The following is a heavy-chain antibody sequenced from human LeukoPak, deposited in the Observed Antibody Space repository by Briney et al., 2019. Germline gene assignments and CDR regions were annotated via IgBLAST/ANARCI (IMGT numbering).Heavy chain of an antibody. CDR1: GYTFTSYG. CDR2: INPNSGDT. V-gene: IGHV1-2*02. D-gene: IGHD2-8*01. J-gene: IGHJ4*02. CDR3: ARRMSSGYYFDY. Sequence: ASVKVSCKASGYTFTSYGISWVRQAPGQGLEWMGWINPNSGDTNYAQKFQGRVTMTRDTSISTAYMELSSLRSDDTAVFYCARRMSSGYYFDYWGQRTLVTVSS.